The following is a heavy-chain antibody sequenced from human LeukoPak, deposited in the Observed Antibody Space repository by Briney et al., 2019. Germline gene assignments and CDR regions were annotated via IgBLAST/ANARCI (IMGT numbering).Heavy chain of an antibody. J-gene: IGHJ6*02. D-gene: IGHD3-10*01. CDR1: GGSFSGYY. CDR2: INHSGST. Sequence: ASETLSLTCAVYGGSFSGYYWSWIRQPPGKGLEWIGEINHSGSTNYNPSLKSRVTISVGTSKNQFSLKLSSVTAADTAVYYCASGGSGRNYYGMDVWGQGTTVTVSS. V-gene: IGHV4-34*01. CDR3: ASGGSGRNYYGMDV.